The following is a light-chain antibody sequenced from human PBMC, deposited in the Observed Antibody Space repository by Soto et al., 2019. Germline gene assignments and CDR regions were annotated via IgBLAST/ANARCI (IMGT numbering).Light chain of an antibody. CDR3: ETWDTGRVGV. J-gene: IGLJ3*02. V-gene: IGLV1-51*01. Sequence: QAVLTQPPSVSAAPGQRVSISCSGSSSSIGTHYVAWYQQVPGTPPKLLIYDNNKRPSGTPDRFSGSQSGTSATLGITGLQTGDEADYYCETWDTGRVGVFGGGTKVTVL. CDR2: DNN. CDR1: SSSIGTHY.